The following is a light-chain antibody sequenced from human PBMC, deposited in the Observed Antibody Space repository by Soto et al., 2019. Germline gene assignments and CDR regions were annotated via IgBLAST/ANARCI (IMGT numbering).Light chain of an antibody. CDR1: QSISSSY. Sequence: EIVLTQSPGTLSLSPGKRATLSCRASQSISSSYLAWYQQRPGQAPRLLIYGASSRATGIPDRFSGSGSGTDFTLTINSLQPEDFATYFCQQLNNYPSTFGGGTKVDIK. CDR3: QQLNNYPST. J-gene: IGKJ4*01. V-gene: IGKV3-20*01. CDR2: GAS.